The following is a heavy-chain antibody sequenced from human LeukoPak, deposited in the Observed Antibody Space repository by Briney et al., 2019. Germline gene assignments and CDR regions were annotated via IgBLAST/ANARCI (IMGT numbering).Heavy chain of an antibody. D-gene: IGHD2-2*01. CDR1: GYTFTSYA. CDR2: INAGNGNT. V-gene: IGHV1-3*01. CDR3: ARGLHLDIVVVQGGEPWFDP. Sequence: ASVKVSCKASGYTFTSYAMHWVRQAPGQRLEWMGWINAGNGNTKYSQKFQGRVTITRDTSASTAYMELSSLRSEDTAVYYCARGLHLDIVVVQGGEPWFDPWGQGTLVTVSS. J-gene: IGHJ5*02.